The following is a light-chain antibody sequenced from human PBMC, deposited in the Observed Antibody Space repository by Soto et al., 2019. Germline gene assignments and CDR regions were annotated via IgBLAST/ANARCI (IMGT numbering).Light chain of an antibody. J-gene: IGKJ2*01. CDR3: QQYGSSLMYT. Sequence: EIVLTQSPGTLSLSPGERATLSCRASQSVSSTTLAWYQQKPGQDPRLLIYGASSRATGIPDRFSGSGSGTDFTLTIRRLEPEDFAVYYCQQYGSSLMYTFGQGTKLEIK. CDR1: QSVSSTT. CDR2: GAS. V-gene: IGKV3-20*01.